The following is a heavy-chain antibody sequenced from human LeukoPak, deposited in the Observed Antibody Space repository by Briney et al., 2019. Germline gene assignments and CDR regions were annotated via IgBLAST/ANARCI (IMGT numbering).Heavy chain of an antibody. J-gene: IGHJ6*03. V-gene: IGHV4-34*01. Sequence: PSETLSLTCAVYGGCFSGYYWTWIRQTPGKGLEWIGEMNPSGSTNYNPSLKSRVTISVDTSKNQFSLKLSSVTAADTAVYYCARGRQDVTMIVVVVTAVSYYLDVWGKGTTVTVS. CDR1: GGCFSGYY. CDR2: MNPSGST. CDR3: ARGRQDVTMIVVVVTAVSYYLDV. D-gene: IGHD3-22*01.